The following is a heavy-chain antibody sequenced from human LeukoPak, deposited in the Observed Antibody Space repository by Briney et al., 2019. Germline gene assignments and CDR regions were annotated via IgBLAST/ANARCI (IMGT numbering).Heavy chain of an antibody. CDR2: INHSGST. V-gene: IGHV4-34*01. D-gene: IGHD6-13*01. Sequence: SETLSVTCAVYGGSFSGYYWSWIRQPPGKGLEWIGEINHSGSTNYNPSLKSRVTISVDTSKNQFSLKLSSVTAADTAVYYCARGRARGYSTVGWFDPWGQGTLVTVSS. CDR3: ARGRARGYSTVGWFDP. J-gene: IGHJ5*02. CDR1: GGSFSGYY.